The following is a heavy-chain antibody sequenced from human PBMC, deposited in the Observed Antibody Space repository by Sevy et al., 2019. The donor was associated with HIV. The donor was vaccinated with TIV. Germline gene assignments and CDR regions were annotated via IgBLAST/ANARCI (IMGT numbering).Heavy chain of an antibody. D-gene: IGHD3-9*01. Sequence: GGSLRLSCVVSGITLSTSDMHWVRQAPGKGLEWVAVISYHGRDKFYADSVKGRSTISRDNSKNILYLQMVSLRAEDTAVYYCAKDFTGYNGMDVWGQGAMVTVSS. V-gene: IGHV3-30*18. CDR2: ISYHGRDK. J-gene: IGHJ6*02. CDR1: GITLSTSD. CDR3: AKDFTGYNGMDV.